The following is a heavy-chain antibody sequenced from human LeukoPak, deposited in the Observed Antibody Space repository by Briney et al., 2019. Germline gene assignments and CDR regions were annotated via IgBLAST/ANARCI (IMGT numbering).Heavy chain of an antibody. CDR1: GFIFSSYA. Sequence: GGSLRLSCEASGFIFSSYAMHWARKAPGRGREWVAVISLDGSKKYYAESLKGRFTISRDNSKNTLFVQMNSLRPEDTAVYYCAREDSSGKVDYWGQGTLVSVSS. J-gene: IGHJ4*02. CDR2: ISLDGSKK. CDR3: AREDSSGKVDY. D-gene: IGHD6-19*01. V-gene: IGHV3-30*04.